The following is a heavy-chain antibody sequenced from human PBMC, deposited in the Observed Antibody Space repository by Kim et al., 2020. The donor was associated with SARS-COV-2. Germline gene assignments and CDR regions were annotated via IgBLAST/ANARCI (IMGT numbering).Heavy chain of an antibody. D-gene: IGHD3-10*01. V-gene: IGHV3-7*04. Sequence: KYNVGSVQGRFTISTDNTTTSLYLDMDYLRADDTAVYYCARAGRSGGLDSWGQGTLVTVSS. CDR2: K. CDR3: ARAGRSGGLDS. J-gene: IGHJ4*02.